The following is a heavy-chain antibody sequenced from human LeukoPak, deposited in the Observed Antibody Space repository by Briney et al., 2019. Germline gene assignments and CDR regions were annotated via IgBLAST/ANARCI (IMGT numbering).Heavy chain of an antibody. CDR1: GGSISSNTYH. D-gene: IGHD6-19*01. CDR2: MYYTGAT. V-gene: IGHV4-61*01. Sequence: AETLSLTCTVSGGSISSNTYHWSWIRQPPGKGLEWIGYMYYTGATSHNPSLKSRVTISLDTCKNQFSLKLHSVTAADTAVYYCARFRGSGWYYFDSWGQGTLVTVSS. J-gene: IGHJ4*02. CDR3: ARFRGSGWYYFDS.